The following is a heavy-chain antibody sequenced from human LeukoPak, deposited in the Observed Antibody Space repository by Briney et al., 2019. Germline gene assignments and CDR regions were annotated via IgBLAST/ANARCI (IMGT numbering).Heavy chain of an antibody. CDR3: ASLYNDYGDY. CDR2: IIGTGDST. CDR1: GFTFRNHG. D-gene: IGHD5-24*01. J-gene: IGHJ4*02. V-gene: IGHV3-23*01. Sequence: GGSLRLSCAAPGFTFRNHGMSWVRHAPGKGLEWVSGIIGTGDSTFYADPVKGRFTISRDNSRNTLYLHMNSLRVDDTAVYYCASLYNDYGDYWGQGALVTVSS.